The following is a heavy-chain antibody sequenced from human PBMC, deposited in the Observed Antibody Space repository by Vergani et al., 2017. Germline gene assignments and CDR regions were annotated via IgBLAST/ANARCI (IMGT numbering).Heavy chain of an antibody. CDR2: IYSSGST. V-gene: IGHV4-59*01. CDR1: GGSLINYY. J-gene: IGHJ4*02. CDR3: ASTIGHCSNSNCYNLAY. D-gene: IGHD2-2*02. Sequence: QVQLQESGPGLVKPSETLSLTCTVSGGSLINYYWSWVRQPPGKGLEWIGYIYSSGSTTYSPSLKSRLTMSVDPSKNQFSLKLRSVTLADTAVYYCASTIGHCSNSNCYNLAYWGQGTLVTVSS.